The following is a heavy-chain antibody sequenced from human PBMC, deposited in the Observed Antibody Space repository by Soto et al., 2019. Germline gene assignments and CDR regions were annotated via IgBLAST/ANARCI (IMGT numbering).Heavy chain of an antibody. CDR2: ISGSGGST. CDR1: GFTFSSYA. V-gene: IGHV3-23*01. Sequence: EVQLLESGGGLVQPGGSLRLSCAASGFTFSSYAMSWVRQAPGKGLEWVSAISGSGGSTYYADSVKGRFTISRDNSKNTLYLQMNSLRPEDTAVYHCAKDRGDIVAKLGLGYWGQGTLVTVSS. CDR3: AKDRGDIVAKLGLGY. D-gene: IGHD5-12*01. J-gene: IGHJ4*02.